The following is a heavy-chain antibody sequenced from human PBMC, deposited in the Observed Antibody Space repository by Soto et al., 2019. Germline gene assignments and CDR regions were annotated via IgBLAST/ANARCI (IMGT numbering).Heavy chain of an antibody. D-gene: IGHD3-22*01. CDR3: AKQLRYYYDRSDAFDI. V-gene: IGHV3-30*18. J-gene: IGHJ3*02. CDR2: ISYDGSNK. CDR1: GFTFSSYG. Sequence: QVQLVESGGGVVQPGRSLRLSCAASGFTFSSYGMHWVRQAPGKGLEWVTIISYDGSNKYYADSVKGRFTVSRDNSKNTLYLQMNSLRAEDTAVYYCAKQLRYYYDRSDAFDIWGRGTMVTVSS.